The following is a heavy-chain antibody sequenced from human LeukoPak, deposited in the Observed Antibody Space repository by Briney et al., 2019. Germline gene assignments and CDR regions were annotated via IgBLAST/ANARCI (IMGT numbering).Heavy chain of an antibody. Sequence: VASVKVSCKASGYTFTSYGISWVRQAPGKGLEWMGGFDPEDGETIYAQKSQGRVTMTEDTSTDTAYMELSSLRSEDTAVYYCATGIRWYNWNDRWGQGTLVTVSS. V-gene: IGHV1-24*01. J-gene: IGHJ5*02. CDR2: FDPEDGET. CDR3: ATGIRWYNWNDR. CDR1: GYTFTSYG. D-gene: IGHD3-10*01.